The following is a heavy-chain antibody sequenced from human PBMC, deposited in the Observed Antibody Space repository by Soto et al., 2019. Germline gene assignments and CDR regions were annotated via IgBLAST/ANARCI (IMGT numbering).Heavy chain of an antibody. V-gene: IGHV5-51*01. J-gene: IGHJ6*02. D-gene: IGHD7-27*01. CDR3: ATPGETGDWSMRYYGIDV. CDR1: VYSFTSYW. Sequence: GESLKISCKGSVYSFTSYWIGWVRQMPGKGLEWMGIIYPGDSDTRYIPSLQGQVTISADKSISTAYLQWSSLKASDTAMYYCATPGETGDWSMRYYGIDVWGQRTTVTVSS. CDR2: IYPGDSDT.